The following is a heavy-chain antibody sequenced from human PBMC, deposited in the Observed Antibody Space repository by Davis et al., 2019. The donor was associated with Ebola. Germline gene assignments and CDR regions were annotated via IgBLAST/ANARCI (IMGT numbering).Heavy chain of an antibody. CDR3: RVVAATADYYYYYMDV. J-gene: IGHJ6*03. V-gene: IGHV1-3*02. D-gene: IGHD2-15*01. CDR1: GYTFTSYA. Sequence: ASVKVSCKASGYTFTSYAMHWVRQAPGQRLEWMGWSNAGNGNTKYSQEFQGRVTITRDTSASTAYMELSSLRSEDTAVYYCRVVAATADYYYYYMDVWGKGTTVTVSS. CDR2: SNAGNGNT.